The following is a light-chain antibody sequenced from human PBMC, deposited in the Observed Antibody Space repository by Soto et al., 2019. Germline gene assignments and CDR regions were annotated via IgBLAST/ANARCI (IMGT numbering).Light chain of an antibody. Sequence: EIEWTQSPGTLSLSPGERATLSCRASQSVSYYLAWYKQKPGQAPRLLIYDASSRATGIPDRFSGSGSGTDFTLTIRRLEPEDFAVYYCQHYGSPGTFGQGTKVDIK. CDR1: QSVSYY. CDR3: QHYGSPGT. J-gene: IGKJ1*01. CDR2: DAS. V-gene: IGKV3-20*01.